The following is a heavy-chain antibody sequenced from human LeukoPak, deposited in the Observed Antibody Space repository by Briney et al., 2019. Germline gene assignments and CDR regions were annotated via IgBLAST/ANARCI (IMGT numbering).Heavy chain of an antibody. V-gene: IGHV4-31*03. D-gene: IGHD3-22*01. CDR3: ARDSERKRYYYDSSGYSRVIDY. CDR1: GGSISNSHYY. CDR2: IYYSGST. J-gene: IGHJ4*02. Sequence: PSETLSLTCTVSGGSISNSHYYWGWIRQPPGKGLEWIGYIYYSGSTYYNPSLKSRVTISVDTSKNQFSLKLSSVTAADTAVYYCARDSERKRYYYDSSGYSRVIDYWGQGTLVTVSS.